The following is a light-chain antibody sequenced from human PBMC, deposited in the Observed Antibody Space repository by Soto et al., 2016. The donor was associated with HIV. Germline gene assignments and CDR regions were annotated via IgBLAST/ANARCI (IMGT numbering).Light chain of an antibody. CDR1: QDIGND. CDR2: KAS. V-gene: IGKV1-17*01. CDR3: QQYNTYPYT. Sequence: DIQMTQSPSSLSASVGDRVTITCRASQDIGNDLGWYQQKPGKAPKLLIYKASSLETGVPSIFSGTGSGTEFTLTISSLQPDDFATYYCQQYNTYPYTFGQGTKLEIK. J-gene: IGKJ2*01.